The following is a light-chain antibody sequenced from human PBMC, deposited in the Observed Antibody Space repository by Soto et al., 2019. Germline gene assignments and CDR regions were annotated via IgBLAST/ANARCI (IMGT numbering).Light chain of an antibody. CDR1: QGISSY. J-gene: IGKJ1*01. CDR2: AAS. Sequence: AIRMTQSPSSFSASTGDRVTITCRASQGISSYLAWYQQKPGKAPKLLIYAASTLQSGVPSSFSGSVSGTDFTLTIRGLQSEDCATYYCRQYYSYPRTFGQGTKVDIK. V-gene: IGKV1-8*01. CDR3: RQYYSYPRT.